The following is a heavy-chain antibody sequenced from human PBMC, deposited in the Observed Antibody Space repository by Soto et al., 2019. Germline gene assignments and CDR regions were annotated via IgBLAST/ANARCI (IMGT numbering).Heavy chain of an antibody. CDR2: IIPILGIA. J-gene: IGHJ6*03. Sequence: QVQLVQSGAEVKKPGSSVKVSCKASGGTFSSYTISWVRQAPGQGLEWMGRIIPILGIANYAQKFQGRVTITADKSTSTAYMELRSLRSEDTAVYYCASGGYETYCYYYMDVWGKGTTVTVSS. D-gene: IGHD5-12*01. CDR1: GGTFSSYT. V-gene: IGHV1-69*02. CDR3: ASGGYETYCYYYMDV.